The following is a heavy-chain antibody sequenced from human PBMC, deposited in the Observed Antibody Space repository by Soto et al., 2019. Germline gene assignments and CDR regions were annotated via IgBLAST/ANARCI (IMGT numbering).Heavy chain of an antibody. V-gene: IGHV3-7*01. CDR3: ANSISAWYY. CDR2: IKQDGSEK. D-gene: IGHD6-19*01. J-gene: IGHJ4*02. CDR1: GFTFSSYW. Sequence: EVQLVESGGGLVQPGDSLRLSCAASGFTFSSYWMSWVRQAPGKGLEWVANIKQDGSEKYYVDSVKGRFTISRDNAKNSLYQQMNSLRAEDTAVYYCANSISAWYYWGQGTLVTVSS.